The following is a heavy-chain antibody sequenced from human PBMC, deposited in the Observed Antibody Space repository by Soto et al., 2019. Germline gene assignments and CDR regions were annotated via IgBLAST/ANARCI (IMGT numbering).Heavy chain of an antibody. Sequence: AAVKVSCKASGYTFTSYAISWVRQAPGQGLEWMGWISAYNGNTNYAQKLQGRVTMTTDTSTSTAYMELRSLRSDDTAVYYCARGWVDQLAHLMWYLDLWGRGTLVTVSS. CDR3: ARGWVDQLAHLMWYLDL. CDR2: ISAYNGNT. D-gene: IGHD6-13*01. V-gene: IGHV1-18*01. J-gene: IGHJ2*01. CDR1: GYTFTSYA.